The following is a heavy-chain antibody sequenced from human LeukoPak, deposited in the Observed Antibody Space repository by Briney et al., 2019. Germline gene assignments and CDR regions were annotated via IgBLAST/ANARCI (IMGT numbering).Heavy chain of an antibody. Sequence: SETLSLTCAVYGGSFSGYYWSWIRQPPGKGLEWIGEINHSGSTNYNPSLKSRVTISVDTSKNQFSLKLSSVTAADTAVYYCARAKGDSSGYYYGYWFNPWGQGTLVTVSS. D-gene: IGHD3-22*01. CDR1: GGSFSGYY. V-gene: IGHV4-34*01. CDR3: ARAKGDSSGYYYGYWFNP. J-gene: IGHJ5*02. CDR2: INHSGST.